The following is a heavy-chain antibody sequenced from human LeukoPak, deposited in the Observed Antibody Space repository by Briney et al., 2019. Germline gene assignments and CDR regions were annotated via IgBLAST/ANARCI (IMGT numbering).Heavy chain of an antibody. D-gene: IGHD3-22*01. CDR3: AKAPIYDSTGYYREYDY. CDR2: ISHTGGST. J-gene: IGHJ4*02. V-gene: IGHV3-23*01. Sequence: GGSLRLSCAASGFTFSSYALSWVRQAPGMGLQWVSAISHTGGSTYYADSVKGRFTISRDNSKNTLYLQTNSLRADDTAVYYCAKAPIYDSTGYYREYDYWGQGTLVTVSS. CDR1: GFTFSSYA.